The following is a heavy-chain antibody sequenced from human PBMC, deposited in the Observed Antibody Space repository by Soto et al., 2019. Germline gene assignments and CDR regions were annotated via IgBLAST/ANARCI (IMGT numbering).Heavy chain of an antibody. Sequence: ASVKVSCKASGGTFSSYAISWVRQAPGQGLEWMGGIIPIFGTANYAQKFQGRVTITADESTSTAYMELSSLRSEDTAVYYCARDYCTNGVCPNWFDPWGQGTLVTVSS. V-gene: IGHV1-69*13. J-gene: IGHJ5*02. CDR2: IIPIFGTA. D-gene: IGHD2-8*01. CDR3: ARDYCTNGVCPNWFDP. CDR1: GGTFSSYA.